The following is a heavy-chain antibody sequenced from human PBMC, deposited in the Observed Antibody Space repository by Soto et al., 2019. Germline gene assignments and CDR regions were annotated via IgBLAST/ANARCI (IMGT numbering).Heavy chain of an antibody. J-gene: IGHJ4*02. D-gene: IGHD1-26*01. Sequence: ASVKVSCKASGGTLSSYAISWVRQAPGQGLEWMGGIIPIFGTANYAQKFQGRVTITADESTSTAYMELSSLRSEDTAVHYCARRTDSGGNPYFDYWGQGTLVTVSS. CDR2: IIPIFGTA. CDR1: GGTLSSYA. CDR3: ARRTDSGGNPYFDY. V-gene: IGHV1-69*13.